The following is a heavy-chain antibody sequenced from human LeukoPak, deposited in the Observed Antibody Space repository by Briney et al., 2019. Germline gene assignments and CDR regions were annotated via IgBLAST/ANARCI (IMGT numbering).Heavy chain of an antibody. V-gene: IGHV3-30*02. CDR2: IHSDVNTK. D-gene: IGHD3-10*01. J-gene: IGHJ5*01. Sequence: GGSLRLSCATSGFSFSSFGMHWVGQAPGKGLEGVAYIHSDVNTKFYADSVKGRFTISRDNSKNTLHLQMNSLRSADTAVYYCGYFGSGSSYTPDSWGQGTLVTVSS. CDR1: GFSFSSFG. CDR3: GYFGSGSSYTPDS.